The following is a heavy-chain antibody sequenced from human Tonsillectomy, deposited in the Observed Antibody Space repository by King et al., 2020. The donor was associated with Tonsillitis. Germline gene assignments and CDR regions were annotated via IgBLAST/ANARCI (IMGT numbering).Heavy chain of an antibody. CDR3: ARGGSGHTDYVDPKDV. CDR2: IKSDGTRT. V-gene: IGHV3-74*01. CDR1: AITLNGYW. Sequence: QLVQSGGGLVQPGGSLRLSCAASAITLNGYWMYWVRQAPGRGLVWVSRIKSDGTRTTSADPVKGRFTISRDNAQNTMYLQMNNLRVDDTAVYYCARGGSGHTDYVDPKDVWGQGTTVTVSS. D-gene: IGHD3-10*01. J-gene: IGHJ6*02.